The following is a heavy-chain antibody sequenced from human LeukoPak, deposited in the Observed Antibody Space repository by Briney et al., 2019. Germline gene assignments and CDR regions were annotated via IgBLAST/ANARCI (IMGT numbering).Heavy chain of an antibody. D-gene: IGHD5-18*01. CDR2: IYIDSGDT. Sequence: ASVKVSCKASGYFFSGYHVHWVRQAPGQGLDWMGRIYIDSGDTNYAQKFQGRVTMTTDTSTSTAYMELRSLRSDDTAVYYCARDRDTAMVSWGQGTLVTVSS. CDR3: ARDRDTAMVS. CDR1: GYFFSGYH. J-gene: IGHJ4*02. V-gene: IGHV1-2*02.